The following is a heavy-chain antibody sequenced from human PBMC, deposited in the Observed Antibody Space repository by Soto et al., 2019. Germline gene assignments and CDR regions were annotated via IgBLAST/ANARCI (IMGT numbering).Heavy chain of an antibody. Sequence: HPGGSLRLSCAASGFTFSSYSMNWVRQAPGKGLEWVSYISSSSGTIYYADSVKGRFTISRDNAKNSLYLQMNSLRDEDTAVYYCASPHQSTSIYYFYYYYFGMDVWGQGTAVTVSS. J-gene: IGHJ6*02. CDR1: GFTFSSYS. CDR2: ISSSSGTI. CDR3: ASPHQSTSIYYFYYYYFGMDV. V-gene: IGHV3-48*02. D-gene: IGHD4-4*01.